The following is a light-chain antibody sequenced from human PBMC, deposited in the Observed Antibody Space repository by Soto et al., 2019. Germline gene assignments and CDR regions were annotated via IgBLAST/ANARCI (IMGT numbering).Light chain of an antibody. CDR2: DVD. V-gene: IGLV2-14*03. CDR3: SSYTSSSTVI. CDR1: SSDVGGYNY. J-gene: IGLJ2*01. Sequence: QSALTQPASISGSPGQSITISCTGTSSDVGGYNYVSWYQQYPGKAPKLMIYDVDNRPSGVSNRFSGSKSGKTASLTISGLPAEDEADYYCSSYTSSSTVIFGGGTKVTVL.